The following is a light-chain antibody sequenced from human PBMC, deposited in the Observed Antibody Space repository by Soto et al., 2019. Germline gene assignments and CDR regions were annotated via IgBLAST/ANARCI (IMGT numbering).Light chain of an antibody. CDR1: SSDVGGYNY. Sequence: QSALTQPASVSGSPGQSITISCTGTSSDVGGYNYVSWYQQHPGKAPKLMIYEVSNRPSGVSNRFSGSKFGNTASLTISGLQAEDEADYYCSSYTSSRTLVFGGGTKLTVL. CDR2: EVS. CDR3: SSYTSSRTLV. V-gene: IGLV2-14*01. J-gene: IGLJ2*01.